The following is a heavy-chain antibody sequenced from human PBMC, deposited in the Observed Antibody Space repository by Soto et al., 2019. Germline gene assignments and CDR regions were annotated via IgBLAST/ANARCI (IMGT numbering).Heavy chain of an antibody. D-gene: IGHD6-6*01. CDR2: IYSGGIT. CDR3: VRDFGSSSEGGMDV. J-gene: IGHJ6*02. V-gene: IGHV3-53*01. CDR1: GFTVSSNY. Sequence: PGGSLRLSCAASGFTVSSNYMSWVRQAPGKGLEWVSVIYSGGITFYADSVKGRSTISRDNSKNTLYLQMNNLRGEDTAVYYCVRDFGSSSEGGMDVWGQGTTVTVSS.